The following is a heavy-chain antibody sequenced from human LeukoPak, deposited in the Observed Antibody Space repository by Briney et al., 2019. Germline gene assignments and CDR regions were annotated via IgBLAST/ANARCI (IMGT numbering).Heavy chain of an antibody. V-gene: IGHV3-23*01. D-gene: IGHD2-15*01. CDR3: ARGGDWYGS. CDR2: ISGSGYTT. Sequence: GGSLRLSCVASRFTLSSYAMSWVRQGPGKGLEWVSAISGSGYTTYYADSVKGRFTISRDSSKNTLYLQMNSLRAEDTAVYYCARGGDWYGSWGQGTLVTVSS. CDR1: RFTLSSYA. J-gene: IGHJ5*01.